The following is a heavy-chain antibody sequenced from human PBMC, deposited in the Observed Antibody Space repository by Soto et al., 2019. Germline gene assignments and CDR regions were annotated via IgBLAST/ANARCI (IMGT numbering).Heavy chain of an antibody. D-gene: IGHD6-6*01. J-gene: IGHJ6*02. V-gene: IGHV6-1*01. Sequence: SQTLSLTCVISGDSVASNSAAWNWIRQSPSRGLEWLGRTYYRSKWYYGYAVSVKSRITINPDTSKSQFSLQLNSVTPEDTAVYYCARIHGSSSSDMDVWGQGTTVTVSS. CDR3: ARIHGSSSSDMDV. CDR1: GDSVASNSAA. CDR2: TYYRSKWYY.